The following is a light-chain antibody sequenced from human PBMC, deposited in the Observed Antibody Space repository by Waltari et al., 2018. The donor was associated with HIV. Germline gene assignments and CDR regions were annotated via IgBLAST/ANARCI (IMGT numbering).Light chain of an antibody. V-gene: IGKV4-1*01. CDR3: QQYYSSPPT. CDR2: WAA. CDR1: QSALYSSNNKNY. J-gene: IGKJ1*01. Sequence: DIVMTQSPDSLAVSLGERATINCKSSQSALYSSNNKNYLDWYQQKAGQPPKLLIYWAATRESGVPDRVSGSGSGTDFTLTISSLQAEDVAVYYCQQYYSSPPTFGQGTKVEIK.